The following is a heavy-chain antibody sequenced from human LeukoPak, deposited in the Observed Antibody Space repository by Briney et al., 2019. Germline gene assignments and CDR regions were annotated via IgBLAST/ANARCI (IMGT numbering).Heavy chain of an antibody. D-gene: IGHD1-26*01. CDR3: ARDSRGGSPTPFDY. V-gene: IGHV4-34*01. J-gene: IGHJ4*02. Sequence: EPSETLSLTCAVYGGSFSGYHWSWIRQPPGKGLEWIGEINHSGSTNYNPSLKSRVTISVDTSKNQFSLKLSSVTAADTAVYYCARDSRGGSPTPFDYWGQGTLVTVSS. CDR1: GGSFSGYH. CDR2: INHSGST.